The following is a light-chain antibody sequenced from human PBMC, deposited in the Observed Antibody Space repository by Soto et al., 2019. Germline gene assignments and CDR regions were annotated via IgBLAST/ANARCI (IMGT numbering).Light chain of an antibody. CDR3: QQRSNWPST. CDR1: QSVSTY. J-gene: IGKJ4*01. Sequence: EIVLTQSPVTLSLSPGERATLSCRASQSVSTYLAWYQQKPGRAPRLLIYDASSRATGIPARFSGSGSGTDFTFTISSLEPEDFAVYYCQQRSNWPSTLGGGTKVEI. V-gene: IGKV3-11*01. CDR2: DAS.